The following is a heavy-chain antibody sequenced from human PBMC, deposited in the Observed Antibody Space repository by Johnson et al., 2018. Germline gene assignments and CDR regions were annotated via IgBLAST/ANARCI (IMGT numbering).Heavy chain of an antibody. V-gene: IGHV3-30*04. CDR1: GFTFSTFA. Sequence: QVQLVESGGGVVQPGRSLSLSCAASGFTFSTFAMNWVRQPPGKGLEWLALISYAATHKNYAHSVKGRFTISRDNLKDTVSLQMDNWTSEDTAVYYCARAPGIVGGTYFDSWGQGTLVTVSS. D-gene: IGHD1-26*01. CDR2: ISYAATHK. J-gene: IGHJ4*02. CDR3: ARAPGIVGGTYFDS.